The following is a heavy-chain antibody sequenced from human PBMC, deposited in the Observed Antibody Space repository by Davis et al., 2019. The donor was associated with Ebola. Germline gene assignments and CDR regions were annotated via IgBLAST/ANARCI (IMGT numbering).Heavy chain of an antibody. CDR2: INPSGGST. CDR3: ARDRGRMIVVVNLDY. Sequence: GESLKISCQGSGYTFTSYYMHWVRQAPGQELEWMGIINPSGGSTSYAQKFQGRVTMTRDTSTSTVYMELSSLRSEDTAVYYCARDRGRMIVVVNLDYWGQGTLVTVSS. D-gene: IGHD3-22*01. J-gene: IGHJ4*02. CDR1: GYTFTSYY. V-gene: IGHV1-46*03.